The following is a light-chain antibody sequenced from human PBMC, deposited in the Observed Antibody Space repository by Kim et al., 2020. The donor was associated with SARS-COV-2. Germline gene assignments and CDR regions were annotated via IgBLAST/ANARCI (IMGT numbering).Light chain of an antibody. Sequence: GVRVTITCRASQHVGSSLAWYQQTPGKAPKRLIYGASHLQTGVPPRFSASASGTDFTLTISSLQPEDFATYSCQQLHISPYSFGQGTKLEI. CDR2: GAS. V-gene: IGKV1-9*01. J-gene: IGKJ2*01. CDR3: QQLHISPYS. CDR1: QHVGSS.